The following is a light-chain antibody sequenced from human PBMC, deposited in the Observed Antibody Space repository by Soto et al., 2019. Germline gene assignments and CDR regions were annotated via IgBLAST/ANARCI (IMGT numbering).Light chain of an antibody. V-gene: IGKV3-15*01. CDR2: AAS. Sequence: EIVMTQSPATLSVSPGERATLSCRASQSVSSNIAWYQQKPGQTPRLLIFAASIRATGIPTRFSGSGSGTEFTLTISSLQSEDFAVYYCQQYNNWRPYSFGQGTKLEIK. J-gene: IGKJ2*03. CDR1: QSVSSN. CDR3: QQYNNWRPYS.